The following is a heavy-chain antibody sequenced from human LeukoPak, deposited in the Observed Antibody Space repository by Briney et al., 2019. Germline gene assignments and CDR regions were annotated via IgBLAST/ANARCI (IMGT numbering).Heavy chain of an antibody. CDR1: GGSLGSGTYY. Sequence: SETLSLTCTVSGGSLGSGTYYWGWIRQSPGRGLEWIGTFYYSGNTYYNPSLKSRVTISVDTSKNQFSLKLSSVTAADTAVYYCARDRLWLYDSSGYPHYYFDYWGRGTLVTVSS. CDR3: ARDRLWLYDSSGYPHYYFDY. CDR2: FYYSGNT. D-gene: IGHD3-22*01. J-gene: IGHJ4*02. V-gene: IGHV4-39*07.